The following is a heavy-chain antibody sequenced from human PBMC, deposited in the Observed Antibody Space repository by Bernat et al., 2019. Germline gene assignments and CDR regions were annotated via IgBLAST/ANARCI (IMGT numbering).Heavy chain of an antibody. Sequence: EVQLVESGGGLVQPGGSLILACAASGFTFSSYEMNWLRQAPGTGLEWVSYISNSGSTRYYADSVKGRFTISRDNAKNSLYLTMNSLRAEETAVYYCARGLRTTVTTSYYYYYGMDVWGQGTTVTVSS. CDR3: ARGLRTTVTTSYYYYYGMDV. CDR1: GFTFSSYE. CDR2: ISNSGSTR. D-gene: IGHD4-17*01. V-gene: IGHV3-48*03. J-gene: IGHJ6*02.